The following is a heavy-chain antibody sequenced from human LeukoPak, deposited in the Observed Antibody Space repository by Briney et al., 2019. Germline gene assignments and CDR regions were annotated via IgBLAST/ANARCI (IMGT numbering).Heavy chain of an antibody. Sequence: GASVEVSCKTSGYNFNRYTITWVRQAPGQGLEWMGWVSTSNGATNYAEKFQGRVTMTTEAVTKTSYMELRRLRSGETAMYFWAGVSETSMVTPGFDSWGQGALVTVS. CDR3: AGVSETSMVTPGFDS. V-gene: IGHV1-18*01. CDR1: GYNFNRYT. J-gene: IGHJ4*02. CDR2: VSTSNGAT. D-gene: IGHD5-18*01.